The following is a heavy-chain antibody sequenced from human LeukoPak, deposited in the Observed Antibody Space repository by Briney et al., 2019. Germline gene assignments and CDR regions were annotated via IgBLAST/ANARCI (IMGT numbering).Heavy chain of an antibody. CDR2: MNPNSGGT. Sequence: ASVKVSCKASGYTFTGYYMHWVRQAPGQELEWMGWMNPNSGGTNYAQKFQGWVTMTRDTSISTAYMELSRLRSDDTAVYYCARARGTYSSSWYPYYGMDVWGQGTTVTVSS. CDR1: GYTFTGYY. CDR3: ARARGTYSSSWYPYYGMDV. J-gene: IGHJ6*02. V-gene: IGHV1-2*04. D-gene: IGHD6-13*01.